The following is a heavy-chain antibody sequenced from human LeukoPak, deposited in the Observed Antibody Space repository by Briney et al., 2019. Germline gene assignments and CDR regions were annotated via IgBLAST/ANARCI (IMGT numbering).Heavy chain of an antibody. V-gene: IGHV3-74*01. CDR2: INSDGSST. CDR3: ARGLTYYDSSGYYSNWFDP. CDR1: GFTFSSYW. J-gene: IGHJ5*02. D-gene: IGHD3-22*01. Sequence: GGSLRLARAASGFTFSSYWMHWVRHAPGKGLVWVSRINSDGSSTSYADSVKGRFTISRDNAKNTLYLQMNSLRAEDTAVYYCARGLTYYDSSGYYSNWFDPWGQGTLVTVSS.